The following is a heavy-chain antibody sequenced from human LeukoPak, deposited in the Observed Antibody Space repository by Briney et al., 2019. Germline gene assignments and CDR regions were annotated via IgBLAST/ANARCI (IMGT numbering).Heavy chain of an antibody. CDR3: AKSLRNYVY. V-gene: IGHV3-23*01. D-gene: IGHD1-7*01. Sequence: PGGSLRLSCAASGFTFSSYAMTWVRQAPGKGLEWVSAITGGGLHTYYADSVKGRFTVSRDNSKNMLYLQMNSLRAEDTAVYYCAKSLRNYVYWGQGTLVTVSS. J-gene: IGHJ4*02. CDR1: GFTFSSYA. CDR2: ITGGGLHT.